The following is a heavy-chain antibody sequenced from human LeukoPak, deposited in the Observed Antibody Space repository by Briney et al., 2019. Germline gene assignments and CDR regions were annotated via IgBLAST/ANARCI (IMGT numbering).Heavy chain of an antibody. J-gene: IGHJ4*02. CDR3: ARQEAPDYYDSSGFIDY. CDR2: VYPGDSDT. CDR1: GYSFTSYW. D-gene: IGHD3-22*01. V-gene: IGHV5-51*01. Sequence: GESLKISCKGSGYSFTSYWIGWVRQMPGKGLEWMGIVYPGDSDTRYSPSFQGQVTISADKSISTAYLQWSSLKASDTAMYYCARQEAPDYYDSSGFIDYWGQGTLVTVSS.